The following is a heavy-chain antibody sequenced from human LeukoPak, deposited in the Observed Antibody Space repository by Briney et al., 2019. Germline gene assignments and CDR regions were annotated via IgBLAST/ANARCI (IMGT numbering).Heavy chain of an antibody. J-gene: IGHJ4*02. CDR1: GFIVSSYA. Sequence: GGSLRLSCSASGFIVSSYAIHWVRQAPGKGLEYVSAINYNGDSTSYTDSVEDRFTISRDNSKNTVYLQMSSLRADDTAVYYCVKDRGGFIRDFDHWGQGTLVTVSS. D-gene: IGHD5-12*01. CDR3: VKDRGGFIRDFDH. V-gene: IGHV3-64D*06. CDR2: INYNGDST.